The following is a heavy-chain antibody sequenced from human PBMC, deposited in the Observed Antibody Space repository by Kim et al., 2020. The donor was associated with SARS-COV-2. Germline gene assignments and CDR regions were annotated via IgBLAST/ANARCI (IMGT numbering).Heavy chain of an antibody. CDR2: ISSSGGDT. V-gene: IGHV3-23*01. CDR1: GFTVTNYA. D-gene: IGHD5-18*01. J-gene: IGHJ4*02. Sequence: GGSLRLSCAASGFTVTNYAMSWVRQAPGKGLEWISAISSSGGDTYYADSVKGRFTISRDNSQKTLYLQMKSLRAEDTAVYHCARGGAPRGYSYGEIDYWGQGTLVTVSS. CDR3: ARGGAPRGYSYGEIDY.